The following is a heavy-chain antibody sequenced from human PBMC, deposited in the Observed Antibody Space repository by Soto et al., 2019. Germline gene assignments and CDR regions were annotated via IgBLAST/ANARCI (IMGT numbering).Heavy chain of an antibody. CDR1: GFTFSSYW. CDR2: IKQDGSEK. D-gene: IGHD6-6*01. Sequence: EVQLVESGGGLVQPGGSLRLSCAASGFTFSSYWMSWVRQAPGKGLEWVANIKQDGSEKYYVDSVKGRFTISRDNAKNSLYLQMNSLRAEDTAVYYCARDRAYSSSSGLSGYWGQGTLVTVSS. J-gene: IGHJ4*02. CDR3: ARDRAYSSSSGLSGY. V-gene: IGHV3-7*01.